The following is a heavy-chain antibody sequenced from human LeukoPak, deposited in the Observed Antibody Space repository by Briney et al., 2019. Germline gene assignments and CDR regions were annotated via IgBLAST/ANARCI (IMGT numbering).Heavy chain of an antibody. CDR2: IYWDDDK. CDR1: GFSLSTSGEG. Sequence: SGPTLVHPTQTLTLTCSFSGFSLSTSGEGVGWIRQAPVKAPAWLVFIYWDDDKRYNPSLQSRLSITKDTSKNQVVLTMTNVDPADTATYYCAHRRPGYNSGWNGGDLDYWGQGTLVTVSS. J-gene: IGHJ4*02. CDR3: AHRRPGYNSGWNGGDLDY. V-gene: IGHV2-5*02. D-gene: IGHD2-15*01.